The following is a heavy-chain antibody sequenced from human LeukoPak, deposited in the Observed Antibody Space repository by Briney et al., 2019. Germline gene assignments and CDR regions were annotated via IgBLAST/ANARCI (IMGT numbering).Heavy chain of an antibody. J-gene: IGHJ4*02. CDR3: TRVNDYGWELLRGY. Sequence: GGSLRLSCTASGFTFGDYAMSWFRQAPGKGLEWVGFIRSKAYGGTTEYAASVKGRFTISRDDSKSIAYLQMNSLKTEDTAVYYCTRVNDYGWELLRGYWGQGTLVTVSS. D-gene: IGHD1-26*01. CDR1: GFTFGDYA. V-gene: IGHV3-49*03. CDR2: IRSKAYGGTT.